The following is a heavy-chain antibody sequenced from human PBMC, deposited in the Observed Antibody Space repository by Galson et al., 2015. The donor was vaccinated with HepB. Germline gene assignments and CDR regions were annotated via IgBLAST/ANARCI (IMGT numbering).Heavy chain of an antibody. CDR2: ISRDSTTI. CDR1: GFAFSSYS. V-gene: IGHV3-23*01. J-gene: IGHJ4*01. Sequence: SLRLSCAASGFAFSSYSMSWVRQAPGKGLDWVSVISRDSTTIYYADSVKGRFTISRDNSRDTLYLEMNTLRADDTAISYCAMKAGGQFPFDNWGQGTLVTVSS. D-gene: IGHD6-25*01. CDR3: AMKAGGQFPFDN.